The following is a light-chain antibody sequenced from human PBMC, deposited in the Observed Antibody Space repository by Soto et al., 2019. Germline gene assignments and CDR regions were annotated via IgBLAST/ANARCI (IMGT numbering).Light chain of an antibody. CDR2: NAS. Sequence: IAMTNSPCALPLSPGERATLSCRASQGLXSSYLAGYGQKPGQPPGLPXCNASNMATDSPDRLSGSGSGTEFTLTISSLQSDDLAGYYCQQYNSGPRTFGQGTRLEI. V-gene: IGKV3-15*01. CDR1: QGLXSSY. CDR3: QQYNSGPRT. J-gene: IGKJ5*01.